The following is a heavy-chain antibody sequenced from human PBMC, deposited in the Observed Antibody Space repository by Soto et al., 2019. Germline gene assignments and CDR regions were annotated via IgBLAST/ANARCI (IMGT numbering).Heavy chain of an antibody. CDR1: GYTFTSYA. D-gene: IGHD6-13*01. J-gene: IGHJ4*02. Sequence: ASVKVSCKASGYTFTSYAMHWVRQAPGQRLEWMGWINAGNGNTKYSQKFQGRVTITRDTSASTAYMELSSLRSEDTAVYYCARDYLLSLGGAADEYFDYWGQGTLVTVSS. CDR2: INAGNGNT. V-gene: IGHV1-3*01. CDR3: ARDYLLSLGGAADEYFDY.